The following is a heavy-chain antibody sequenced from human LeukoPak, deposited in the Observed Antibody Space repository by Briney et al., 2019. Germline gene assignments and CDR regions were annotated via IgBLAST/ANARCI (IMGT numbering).Heavy chain of an antibody. CDR3: ARGGEMATQPTGY. J-gene: IGHJ4*02. CDR1: GFTVSSNY. V-gene: IGHV3-66*01. Sequence: GGSLRLSCAASGFTVSSNYMSWLRQAPGKGLEWVSVIYSGGSTYYADSVKGRFTISRDNSKNTMYLQMNSRRAEDTAVYYCARGGEMATQPTGYWGQGTLVTVSS. CDR2: IYSGGST. D-gene: IGHD5-24*01.